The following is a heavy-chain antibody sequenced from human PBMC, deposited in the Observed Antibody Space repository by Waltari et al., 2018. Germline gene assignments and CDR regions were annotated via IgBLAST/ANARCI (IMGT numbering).Heavy chain of an antibody. D-gene: IGHD2-21*02. V-gene: IGHV1-2*02. CDR1: RDAVTEHY. CDR3: AREYCGGDCRLFDY. Sequence: LVQSGAEVMKPGASVQVSCKASRDAVTEHYIHWVRQAPGQGLEWRGWVNPKDGGTNYAQSFAGRITVTWDSSISTAYMEFSGLTSGDTAVYFCAREYCGGDCRLFDYWGQGTLVTVSS. J-gene: IGHJ4*02. CDR2: VNPKDGGT.